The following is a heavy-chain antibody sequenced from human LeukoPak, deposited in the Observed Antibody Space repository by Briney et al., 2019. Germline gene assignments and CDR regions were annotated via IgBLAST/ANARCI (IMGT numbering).Heavy chain of an antibody. D-gene: IGHD3-22*01. CDR1: GGSISSYY. Sequence: SETLSFTCTVSGGSISSYYWSWIRQPPGKGLEWIGYIYYSGSTNYNPSLKSRVTISVDTSKNQFSLKLSSVTAADTAVYYCARHYDSISAFDIWGQGTMVTVSS. J-gene: IGHJ3*02. CDR3: ARHYDSISAFDI. CDR2: IYYSGST. V-gene: IGHV4-59*08.